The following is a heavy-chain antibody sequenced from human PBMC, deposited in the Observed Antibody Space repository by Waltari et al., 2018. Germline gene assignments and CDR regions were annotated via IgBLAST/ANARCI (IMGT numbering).Heavy chain of an antibody. CDR3: TRAGYSGYDSDY. J-gene: IGHJ4*02. CDR1: GGTFSSYA. D-gene: IGHD5-12*01. Sequence: QVQLVQSGAEVKKPGSSVQVSCKASGGTFSSYAISWVRQAPGQGLEWMGGIIPIFGTANDAQKFQGRVTITADESTSTAYMELSSLRSEDTAVYYCTRAGYSGYDSDYWGQGTLVTVSS. CDR2: IIPIFGTA. V-gene: IGHV1-69*01.